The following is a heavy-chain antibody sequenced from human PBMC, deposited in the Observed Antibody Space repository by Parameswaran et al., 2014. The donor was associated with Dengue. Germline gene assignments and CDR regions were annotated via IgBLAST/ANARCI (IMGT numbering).Heavy chain of an antibody. CDR2: IYTSGST. V-gene: IGHV4-4*07. J-gene: IGHJ4*02. Sequence: GKGLEWIGRIYTSGSTNYNPSLKSRVTMSVDTSKNQFSLKLSSVTAADTAVYYCASLGGDFWSEFDYWGQGTLVTVSS. CDR3: ASLGGDFWSEFDY. D-gene: IGHD3-3*01.